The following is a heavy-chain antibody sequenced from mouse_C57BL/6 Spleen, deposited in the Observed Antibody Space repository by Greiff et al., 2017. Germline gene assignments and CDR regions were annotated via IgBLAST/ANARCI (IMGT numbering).Heavy chain of an antibody. CDR2: IWTGGGT. V-gene: IGHV2-9-1*01. CDR3: ASLYYDYDVPFAY. CDR1: GFSLTSYA. Sequence: VKLMESGPGLVAPSQSLSITCTVSGFSLTSYAISWVRQPPGKGLEWLGVIWTGGGTNYNSALKSRLSLSKDNSKSQVFLKMNSLQTDDTARYYCASLYYDYDVPFAYWGQGTLVTVSA. J-gene: IGHJ3*01. D-gene: IGHD2-4*01.